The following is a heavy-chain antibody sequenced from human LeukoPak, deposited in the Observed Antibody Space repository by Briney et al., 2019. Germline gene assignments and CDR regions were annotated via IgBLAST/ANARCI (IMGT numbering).Heavy chain of an antibody. D-gene: IGHD6-6*01. Sequence: SGGSLRLSCAASGFTFSSYSMNWVRQAPGKGLEWVSYISSSSSTIYYADSVKGRFTISRDNSKNTLHLQMNSLRAEDTAVYYCAKSASSSSEYWGQGTLVTVSS. V-gene: IGHV3-48*01. CDR3: AKSASSSSEY. J-gene: IGHJ4*02. CDR1: GFTFSSYS. CDR2: ISSSSSTI.